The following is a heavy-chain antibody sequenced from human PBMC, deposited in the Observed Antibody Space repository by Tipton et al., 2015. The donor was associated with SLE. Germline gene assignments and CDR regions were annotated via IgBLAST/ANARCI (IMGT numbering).Heavy chain of an antibody. Sequence: TLSLTCTVSGGSISSYYWSWIRQPPGKGLEWIGYISSSGSTNYNPSLKSRVTISVDTSKNQFSLRLSSVTAADTAVYYCATRLRAFDSWGQGTLVTVSS. D-gene: IGHD4-17*01. CDR1: GGSISSYY. J-gene: IGHJ4*02. CDR2: ISSSGST. V-gene: IGHV4-4*09. CDR3: ATRLRAFDS.